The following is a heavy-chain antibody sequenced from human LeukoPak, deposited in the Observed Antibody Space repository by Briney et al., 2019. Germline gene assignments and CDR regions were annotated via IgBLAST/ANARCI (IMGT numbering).Heavy chain of an antibody. CDR2: INHSGST. J-gene: IGHJ4*02. Sequence: PSATLSLTCAVYGGSFSGYYWSWIRQPPGKGLEWIGEINHSGSTNYNPSLKSRVTISVDTSKNQFSLKLSSVTAADTAVFYCARGYCSGGSCYFPQGNFDYWGQGTLVTVSS. D-gene: IGHD2-15*01. CDR1: GGSFSGYY. V-gene: IGHV4-34*01. CDR3: ARGYCSGGSCYFPQGNFDY.